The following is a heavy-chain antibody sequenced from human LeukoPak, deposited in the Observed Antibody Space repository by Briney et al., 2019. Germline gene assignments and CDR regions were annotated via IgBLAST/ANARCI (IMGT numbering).Heavy chain of an antibody. J-gene: IGHJ5*02. Sequence: ASVKVSCKASGYTFTSYDINWVRQATGQGLEWMGWMNPNSGNTGYAQKFQGRVTMTRNTSISTAYMELSSLRSEDTAVYYCARIGASSGWNPNWFDPWGQGTLVTVSS. CDR1: GYTFTSYD. CDR3: ARIGASSGWNPNWFDP. V-gene: IGHV1-8*01. D-gene: IGHD6-19*01. CDR2: MNPNSGNT.